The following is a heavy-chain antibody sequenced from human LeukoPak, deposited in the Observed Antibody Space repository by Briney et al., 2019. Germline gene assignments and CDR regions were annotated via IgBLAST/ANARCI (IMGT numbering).Heavy chain of an antibody. CDR2: IRYDGSNK. J-gene: IGHJ4*02. V-gene: IGHV3-30*02. CDR1: GFTFSSYG. D-gene: IGHD3-10*01. Sequence: PGGSLRLSCAASGFTFSSYGMHWVRQAPGKGLEWVAFIRYDGSNKYYADSVKGRFTISRDNAKNSLYLQMNSLRAEDTAVYYCAREAAYYGSVLDYWGQGTLVTVSS. CDR3: AREAAYYGSVLDY.